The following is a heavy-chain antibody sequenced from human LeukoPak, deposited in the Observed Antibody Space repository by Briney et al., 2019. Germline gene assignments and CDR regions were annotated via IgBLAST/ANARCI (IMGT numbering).Heavy chain of an antibody. Sequence: GGSLRLSCAASGFTFSSYWMHWVRQAPGKGLVWVSNINSHGSSTTYADSVKGRFTISRDNAKNKLYLQMNSLRAEDTAVYYCARNVGSGWVGNWGQGTLVTVSS. V-gene: IGHV3-74*01. CDR2: INSHGSST. J-gene: IGHJ4*02. D-gene: IGHD6-19*01. CDR3: ARNVGSGWVGN. CDR1: GFTFSSYW.